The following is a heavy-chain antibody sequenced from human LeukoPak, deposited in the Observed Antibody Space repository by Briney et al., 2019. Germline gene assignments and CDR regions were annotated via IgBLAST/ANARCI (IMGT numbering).Heavy chain of an antibody. D-gene: IGHD6-13*01. Sequence: PSETLSLTCAVYGGSFSGYYWSWIRQPPGKGLEWIGEINHSGSTNYNPSLKSRVTISVDTSKNQFSLKLSSVTAADTAVYYCARSIAAPLDYWGQGTLVTVSS. V-gene: IGHV4-34*01. CDR3: ARSIAAPLDY. CDR1: GGSFSGYY. CDR2: INHSGST. J-gene: IGHJ4*02.